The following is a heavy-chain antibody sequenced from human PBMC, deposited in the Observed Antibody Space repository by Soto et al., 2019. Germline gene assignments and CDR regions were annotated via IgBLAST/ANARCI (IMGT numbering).Heavy chain of an antibody. CDR1: GGSISSSSYY. CDR3: ARLEGLAPISYYFDF. Sequence: SETLSLTCSVSGGSISSSSYYWGWIRQPPGKGLEWIGSIYYSGSTYYNPSLKSRVTISIDKSKNQFSLKLSSLTAADTAVYYCARLEGLAPISYYFDFWGQGTLVTVFS. V-gene: IGHV4-39*01. CDR2: IYYSGST. J-gene: IGHJ4*02. D-gene: IGHD3-9*01.